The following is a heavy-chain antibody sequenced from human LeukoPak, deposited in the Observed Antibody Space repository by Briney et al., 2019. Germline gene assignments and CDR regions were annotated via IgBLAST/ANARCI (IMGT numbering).Heavy chain of an antibody. V-gene: IGHV4-4*07. CDR1: GGSISTYY. CDR2: IHTSGNT. D-gene: IGHD6-6*01. J-gene: IGHJ4*02. CDR3: AREGSMTARPFVSIDY. Sequence: SEALSLTCTVSGGSISTYYWSWIRPPAGEGLECIGRIHTSGNTDYNPSLESRVTMSVDTSRNQFSLKLSSVTAADTAVYYCAREGSMTARPFVSIDYRGQGTLVTVSP.